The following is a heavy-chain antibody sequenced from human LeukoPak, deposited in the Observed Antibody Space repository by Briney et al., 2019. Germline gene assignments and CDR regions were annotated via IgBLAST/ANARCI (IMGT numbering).Heavy chain of an antibody. V-gene: IGHV4-30-4*01. D-gene: IGHD3-10*01. J-gene: IGHJ6*02. CDR2: IYYSGST. CDR1: GGSISSGDYY. CDR3: ARAYGNGMDV. Sequence: SETLSLTCTVAGGSISSGDYYGSWIRQPPGKGLEWIGYIYYSGSTYYNPSLKSRVTISVDTSKNQFSLKLRSVTAADTAVYYCARAYGNGMDVWGQGTTVTVSS.